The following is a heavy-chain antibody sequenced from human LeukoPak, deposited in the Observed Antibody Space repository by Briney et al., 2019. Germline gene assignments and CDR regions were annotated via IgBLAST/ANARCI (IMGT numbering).Heavy chain of an antibody. CDR2: ISAYNGNT. D-gene: IGHD3-9*01. CDR1: GYTFTSYG. V-gene: IGHV1-18*01. Sequence: ASVKVSCKASGYTFTSYGISWVRQAPGQGLEWMGWISAYNGNTNYAQKLQGRVTMTTDTSISTAYMELSRLRSDDTAVYYCAAQYYDILTGYLGWFDPWGQGTLVTVSS. J-gene: IGHJ5*02. CDR3: AAQYYDILTGYLGWFDP.